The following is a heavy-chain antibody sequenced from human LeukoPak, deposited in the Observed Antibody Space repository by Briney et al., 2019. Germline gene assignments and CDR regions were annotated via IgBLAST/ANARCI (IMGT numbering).Heavy chain of an antibody. CDR2: IYHSGTT. D-gene: IGHD6-13*01. CDR3: ARGYSSSWYFNWFDP. J-gene: IGHJ5*02. Sequence: SETLSLTCTVSGYSISSGYYWGWIRQPPGKGLEWIGSIYHSGTTYYNPSLKSRVTISVDTSKNQFSLKLTSVTAADTAVYYCARGYSSSWYFNWFDPWGQGTLVTVSS. V-gene: IGHV4-38-2*02. CDR1: GYSISSGYY.